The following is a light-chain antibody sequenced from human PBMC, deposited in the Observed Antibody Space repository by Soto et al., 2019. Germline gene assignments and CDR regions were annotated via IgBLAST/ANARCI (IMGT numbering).Light chain of an antibody. Sequence: QSVLTQPPSVSAAPGQKVTISCSGSSSNIGKNYVSWYQQLPGTAPKLLIYENNKRPSGIPDRFSGSKSGTSATLDITGLQTGDEADYHCGTWDNSLNVRVFGGGTQLTVL. CDR3: GTWDNSLNVRV. CDR2: ENN. J-gene: IGLJ2*01. V-gene: IGLV1-51*02. CDR1: SSNIGKNY.